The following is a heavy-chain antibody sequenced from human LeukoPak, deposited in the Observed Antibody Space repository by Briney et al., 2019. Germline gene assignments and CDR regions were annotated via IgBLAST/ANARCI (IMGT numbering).Heavy chain of an antibody. CDR3: AGLVGRYSSGLYYYYFDY. CDR1: GDSINSLDL. J-gene: IGHJ4*02. V-gene: IGHV4-4*02. Sequence: SETLSLTCNVSGDSINSLDLWSWVRQPPGKGLEWIGEMYLSGTTHSNPSVKSRVTISIDKSKNQFFLNLSSVTAADTAVYYCAGLVGRYSSGLYYYYFDYRGQGTLVTVSS. CDR2: MYLSGTT. D-gene: IGHD3-22*01.